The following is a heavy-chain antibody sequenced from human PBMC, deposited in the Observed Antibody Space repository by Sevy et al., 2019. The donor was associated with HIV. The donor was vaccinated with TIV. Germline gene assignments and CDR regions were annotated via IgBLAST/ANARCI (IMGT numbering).Heavy chain of an antibody. CDR1: GFTFRSYT. V-gene: IGHV3-21*01. CDR3: ARAPMWTGIGYSFGSDFDS. Sequence: GGSLRLSCAASGFTFRSYTMNWLRQAPGKGLEWVACISMSGNHIYYADSVKGRFTISRDNAKNSVFLQLNSLRVDDTAVYDCARAPMWTGIGYSFGSDFDSWGRGTQVTVSS. D-gene: IGHD5-18*01. CDR2: ISMSGNHI. J-gene: IGHJ4*02.